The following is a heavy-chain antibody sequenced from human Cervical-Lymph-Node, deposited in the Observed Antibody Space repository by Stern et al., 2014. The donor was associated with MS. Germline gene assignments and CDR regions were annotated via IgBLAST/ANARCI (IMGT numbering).Heavy chain of an antibody. D-gene: IGHD3-9*01. CDR2: LWYDGSNK. Sequence: VQLVESGGGVVQPGRSLRLSCSASGFIFRSYGMDWVRQAPGKGLEWGAVLWYDGSNKFYAGSVKGRFTISRDNSKNTLYLQMNSLRAEDSAVYYCARHSYYDALTGYLDHGMDVWGQGTTVTVSS. CDR3: ARHSYYDALTGYLDHGMDV. J-gene: IGHJ6*02. V-gene: IGHV3-33*01. CDR1: GFIFRSYG.